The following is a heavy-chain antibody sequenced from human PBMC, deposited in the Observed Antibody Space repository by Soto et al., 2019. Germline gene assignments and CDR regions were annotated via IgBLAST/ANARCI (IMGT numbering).Heavy chain of an antibody. D-gene: IGHD3-10*01. J-gene: IGHJ4*02. V-gene: IGHV1-18*01. Sequence: QVHLVQSGAEVKKPGASVKVSCKGSGYAFTTYGITWVRQAPGQGLEWMGWISAHNGNTNYAQKLQGRVTVTRDTPTSTAYMELRSLRSDDTAVYYCARGRYGEYWGQGALVTVSP. CDR3: ARGRYGEY. CDR2: ISAHNGNT. CDR1: GYAFTTYG.